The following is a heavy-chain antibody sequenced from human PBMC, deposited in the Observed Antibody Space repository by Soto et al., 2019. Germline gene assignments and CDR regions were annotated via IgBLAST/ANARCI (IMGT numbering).Heavy chain of an antibody. V-gene: IGHV4-30-2*01. CDR1: GGSISSGGYS. Sequence: KPSETLSLTCAVSGGSISSGGYSWSWIRQPPGKGLEWIGYIYHSGSTYYNPSLKSRVTISVDRSKNQFSLKLSSVTAADTAVYYCARAWGGYSGYDLPPDYYGMDVWGQGTTVTVSS. D-gene: IGHD5-12*01. CDR2: IYHSGST. CDR3: ARAWGGYSGYDLPPDYYGMDV. J-gene: IGHJ6*02.